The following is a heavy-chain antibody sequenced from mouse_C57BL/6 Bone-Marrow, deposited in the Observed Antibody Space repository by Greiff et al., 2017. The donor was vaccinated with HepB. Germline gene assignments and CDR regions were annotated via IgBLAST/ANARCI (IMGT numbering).Heavy chain of an antibody. CDR1: GFSFNTYA. J-gene: IGHJ4*01. Sequence: EVQLVESGGGLVQPKGSLKLSCAASGFSFNTYAMNWVRQAPGKGLEWVARIRSKSNNYATYYADSVKDRFTISRDDSESMLYLQMNNLKTEDTAMYYCVRPPMLRRRGCGMDYWGQGTSVTVSS. V-gene: IGHV10-1*01. CDR2: IRSKSNNYAT. D-gene: IGHD2-12*01. CDR3: VRPPMLRRRGCGMDY.